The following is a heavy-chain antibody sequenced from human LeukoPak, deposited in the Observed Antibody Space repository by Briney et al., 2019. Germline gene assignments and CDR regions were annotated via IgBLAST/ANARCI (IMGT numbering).Heavy chain of an antibody. CDR2: IYTSGST. CDR1: GGPITTYY. J-gene: IGHJ6*03. D-gene: IGHD3-16*02. CDR3: ARARVYDYVWGSYRYFDYYYYYMDV. Sequence: SETLSLTCTVSGGPITTYYLSWIRQSAGKGLEWIGRIYTSGSTNYNPSLKSRVTISVDTSKNQFSLKLSSVTAADTAVYYCARARVYDYVWGSYRYFDYYYYYMDVWGKGTTVTISS. V-gene: IGHV4-4*07.